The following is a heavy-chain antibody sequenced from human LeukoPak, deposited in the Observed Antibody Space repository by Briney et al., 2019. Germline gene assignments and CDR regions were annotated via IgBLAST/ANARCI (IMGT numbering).Heavy chain of an antibody. J-gene: IGHJ4*02. CDR3: ARGAGYDFWSGYVPHYFDC. Sequence: AASVKVSLKSSGYTFTIYGISWGRHAPGQGLELMPLLRANNGNTNYAQKLQGRVTMTTDTSTSTAYMELRSLSSDDTAVYYCARGAGYDFWSGYVPHYFDCWGQGTLVTVSS. CDR1: GYTFTIYG. D-gene: IGHD3-3*01. CDR2: LRANNGNT. V-gene: IGHV1-18*01.